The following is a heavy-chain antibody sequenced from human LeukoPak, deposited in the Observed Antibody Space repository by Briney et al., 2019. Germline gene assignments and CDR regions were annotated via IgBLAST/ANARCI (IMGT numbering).Heavy chain of an antibody. V-gene: IGHV1-69*13. D-gene: IGHD3-3*01. Sequence: SVKVPCKASGGTFSSQAISWVRQAPGQGLEWMGGIIPIFGTANYAQKFQGRVTITADESTSTAYMELSSLRSKDTAVYYCARQPFTIFGVVGYFDYWGQGTLVTVSS. J-gene: IGHJ4*02. CDR1: GGTFSSQA. CDR2: IIPIFGTA. CDR3: ARQPFTIFGVVGYFDY.